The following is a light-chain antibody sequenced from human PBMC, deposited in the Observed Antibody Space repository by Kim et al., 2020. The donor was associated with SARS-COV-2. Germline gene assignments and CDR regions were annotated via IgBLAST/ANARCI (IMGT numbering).Light chain of an antibody. V-gene: IGKV3-15*01. J-gene: IGKJ2*01. Sequence: VTPGARAHRYGRVRQSVSSNLAWNQKKPRQTPKLLIYGAATRASGIPARSSGRGSETEFPLTLSSLRSRVFTVYHCEQYHNWPYALGQGTRLEI. CDR1: QSVSSN. CDR3: EQYHNWPYA. CDR2: GAA.